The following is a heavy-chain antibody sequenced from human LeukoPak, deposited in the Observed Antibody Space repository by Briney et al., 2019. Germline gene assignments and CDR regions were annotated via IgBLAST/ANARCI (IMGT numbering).Heavy chain of an antibody. CDR1: GFTFSSYS. CDR2: ISSSSSYI. CDR3: AREGPRGNSQFDY. J-gene: IGHJ4*02. D-gene: IGHD2/OR15-2a*01. Sequence: GGSLRLSCAASGFTFSSYSMNWVRQAPGKGLEWVSSISSSSSYIYYADSVKGRLTISRDNSKNTLYLQMNSLRAEDTAIYYCAREGPRGNSQFDYWGQGTLVTVSS. V-gene: IGHV3-21*01.